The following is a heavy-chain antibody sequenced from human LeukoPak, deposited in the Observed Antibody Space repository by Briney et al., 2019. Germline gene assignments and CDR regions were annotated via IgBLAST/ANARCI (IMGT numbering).Heavy chain of an antibody. D-gene: IGHD7-27*01. CDR3: ARDGNSWGSTSHFYYYMDV. CDR2: IRDSGST. CDR1: GGFISSYY. J-gene: IGHJ6*03. Sequence: SETLSLTCNVSGGFISSYYWTWIRQPAGKGLEWIGRIRDSGSTNYNPSLQSRVTMSLDKSKNQISLKVSSVTAADTAVYYCARDGNSWGSTSHFYYYMDVWGKGTTVTISS. V-gene: IGHV4-4*07.